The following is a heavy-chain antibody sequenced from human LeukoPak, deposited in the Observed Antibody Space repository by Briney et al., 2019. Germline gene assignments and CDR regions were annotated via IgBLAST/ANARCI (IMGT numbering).Heavy chain of an antibody. CDR2: ISYSRST. D-gene: IGHD3/OR15-3a*01. Sequence: SSETLSLTCTVSGGSISSSSSYWGWIRQPPGKGLEWIGSISYSRSTYYNPSLKSRVTISVDTSKNQFSLKLSSVTAADTAVYYCARQTGSGLFTLPGGQGTLVTVSS. J-gene: IGHJ4*02. CDR3: ARQTGSGLFTLP. CDR1: GGSISSSSSY. V-gene: IGHV4-39*01.